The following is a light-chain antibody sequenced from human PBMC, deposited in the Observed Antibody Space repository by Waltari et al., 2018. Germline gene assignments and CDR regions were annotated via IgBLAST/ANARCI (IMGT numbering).Light chain of an antibody. J-gene: IGKJ2*01. CDR3: QQYYTTLYT. Sequence: DIVMTQSPDSLAVPLGERATIHCKSSQSLLYSSNNKNYLAWYQQKPGQPPKLLVYWASTRESGVPDRFSGSGSGTDFTLTISSLQAEDVAVYYCQQYYTTLYTFGQGTKLEIK. CDR1: QSLLYSSNNKNY. V-gene: IGKV4-1*01. CDR2: WAS.